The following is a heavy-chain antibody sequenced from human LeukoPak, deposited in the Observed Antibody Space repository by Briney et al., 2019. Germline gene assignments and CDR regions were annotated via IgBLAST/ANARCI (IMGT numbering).Heavy chain of an antibody. CDR1: GGSLWSFY. J-gene: IGHJ3*02. Sequence: PSETLSLTCTVSGGSLWSFYWSWIRQPPGKGLEWIGEINHSGSTNYNPSLKSRVTISVDTSKNQFSLKLSSVTAADTAVYYCARATYYVWGSYRPPAFDIWGQGTMVTVSS. D-gene: IGHD3-16*02. V-gene: IGHV4-34*01. CDR2: INHSGST. CDR3: ARATYYVWGSYRPPAFDI.